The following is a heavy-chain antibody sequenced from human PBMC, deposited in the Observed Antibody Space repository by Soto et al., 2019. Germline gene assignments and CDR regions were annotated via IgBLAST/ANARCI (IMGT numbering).Heavy chain of an antibody. V-gene: IGHV3-30-3*01. J-gene: IGHJ6*02. D-gene: IGHD4-17*01. CDR2: ISYDGSNK. Sequence: GGSLRLSCAASGFTFSSYAMHWVRQAPGKGLEWVAVISYDGSNKYYADSVKGRFTISRDNSKNTLYLQMNSLRAEDTAVYYCARDGTYGDYVIYYYYGMDVWGQGTTVTVSS. CDR3: ARDGTYGDYVIYYYYGMDV. CDR1: GFTFSSYA.